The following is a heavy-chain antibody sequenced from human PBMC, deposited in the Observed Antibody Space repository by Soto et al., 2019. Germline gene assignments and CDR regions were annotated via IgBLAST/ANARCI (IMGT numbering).Heavy chain of an antibody. CDR2: ISSSSSYI. CDR3: ARGAGGSSGWYLLIDAFDI. J-gene: IGHJ3*02. Sequence: GGSLRLSCAASGFTFSSYSMNWVRQAPGKRLEWVSSISSSSSYIYYADSVKGRFTISRDNAKNSLYLQMNSLRAEDTAVYYCARGAGGSSGWYLLIDAFDIWGQGTMVTVSS. V-gene: IGHV3-21*01. D-gene: IGHD6-19*01. CDR1: GFTFSSYS.